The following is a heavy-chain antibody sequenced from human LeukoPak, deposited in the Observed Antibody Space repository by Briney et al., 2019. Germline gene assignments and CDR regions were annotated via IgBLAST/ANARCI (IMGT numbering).Heavy chain of an antibody. J-gene: IGHJ4*02. V-gene: IGHV4-39*07. CDR3: AREGYDFWSGYYSIDY. D-gene: IGHD3-3*01. Sequence: SETLSLTCTVSGGSISSSSYYWGWIRQPPGKGLEWIGSIYYSGSTYYNPSLKSRVTISVDTSKNQFSLKLSSVTAADTAVYYCAREGYDFWSGYYSIDYWGQGTLVTVSS. CDR2: IYYSGST. CDR1: GGSISSSSYY.